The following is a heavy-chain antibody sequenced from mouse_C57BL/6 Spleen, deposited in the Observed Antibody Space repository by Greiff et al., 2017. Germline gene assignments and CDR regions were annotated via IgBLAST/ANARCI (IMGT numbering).Heavy chain of an antibody. J-gene: IGHJ3*01. D-gene: IGHD1-1*01. CDR1: GYTFTSYW. V-gene: IGHV1-74*01. CDR3: AVSYYYGSSLAY. Sequence: VQLQQSGAELVKPGASVKVSCKASGYTFTSYWMHWVKQRPGQGLEWIGRIHPSDSDTNYNQKFKGKATLTVDKSSSTAYMPLSSLTSEDSAVLYCAVSYYYGSSLAYWGQGTLVTVSA. CDR2: IHPSDSDT.